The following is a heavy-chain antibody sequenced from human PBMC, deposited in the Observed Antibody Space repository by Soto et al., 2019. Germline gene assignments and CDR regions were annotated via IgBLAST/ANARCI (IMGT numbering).Heavy chain of an antibody. CDR2: IFFSGHT. CDR3: ASPNSGIYRRIEY. D-gene: IGHD1-26*01. V-gene: IGHV4-39*01. J-gene: IGHJ4*02. CDR1: GGSIDSSIYY. Sequence: QLQLQESGPGLVTPSETLSLTCTVSGGSIDSSIYYWGWIRQPTGKGLEWIGSIFFSGHTYYNPALRSRVTISVDTSTKEFSLELRSVTDADTAVYSCASPNSGIYRRIEYWGKATLVTVSS.